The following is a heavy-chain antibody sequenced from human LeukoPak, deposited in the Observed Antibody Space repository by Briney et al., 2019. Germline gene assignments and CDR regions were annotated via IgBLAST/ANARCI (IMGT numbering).Heavy chain of an antibody. D-gene: IGHD7-27*01. CDR1: GFTFSSYE. J-gene: IGHJ6*04. CDR2: ISSSGGTI. CDR3: ARPSKTGDLYYYYGMDV. V-gene: IGHV3-48*03. Sequence: PGGSLRLPCAASGFTFSSYEMNWVRQAPGKGLEWVSYISSSGGTIYYADSVKGRFTISRDNAKNSLYLQMNSLRAEDTAVYYCARPSKTGDLYYYYGMDVWGKGTTVTVSS.